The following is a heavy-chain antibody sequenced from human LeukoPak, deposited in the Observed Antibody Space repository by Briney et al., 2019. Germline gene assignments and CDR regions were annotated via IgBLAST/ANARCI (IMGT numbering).Heavy chain of an antibody. CDR2: VNALNGNT. J-gene: IGHJ4*02. CDR3: ARDDRYCSSTSCYTPFDY. CDR1: GYTLTSYC. Sequence: SVKGSCKASGYTLTSYCVSWVRQAPGQRVEWVGWVNALNGNTDYAQKLQGRVTMTTDTSTSTAYMELRSLRSDDTAVYYCARDDRYCSSTSCYTPFDYWGQGTLVTVSS. V-gene: IGHV1-18*01. D-gene: IGHD2-2*02.